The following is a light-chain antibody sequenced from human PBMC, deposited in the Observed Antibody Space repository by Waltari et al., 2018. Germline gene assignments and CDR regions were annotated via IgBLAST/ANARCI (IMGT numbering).Light chain of an antibody. CDR3: SSNTGSVL. J-gene: IGLJ2*01. Sequence: WNQRLPAKATNSINYDGSKRTPGVSNRFSGSKSGYTASPAIHGVQADDEADYYCSSNTGSVLFGGGTKLTVL. CDR2: DGS. V-gene: IGLV2-14*02.